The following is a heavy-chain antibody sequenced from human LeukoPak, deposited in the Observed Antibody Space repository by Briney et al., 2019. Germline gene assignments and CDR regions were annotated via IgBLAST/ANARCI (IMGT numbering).Heavy chain of an antibody. D-gene: IGHD5-18*01. CDR1: GGSISSYY. CDR2: IYTSGST. CDR3: ARERYSYGRYYYYYYMDV. V-gene: IGHV4-4*07. J-gene: IGHJ6*03. Sequence: SETLSLTCTVSGGSISSYYWSWIRQPAGKGLEWIGRIYTSGSTNYNPSLKSRVTMSVDTSKNQFSLKLSSVTAADTAVYYCARERYSYGRYYYYYYMDVWGKGTTVTVSS.